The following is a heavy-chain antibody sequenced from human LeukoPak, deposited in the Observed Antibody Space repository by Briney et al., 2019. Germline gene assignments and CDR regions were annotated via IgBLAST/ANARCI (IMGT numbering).Heavy chain of an antibody. CDR2: ISSSSSYI. CDR1: GFTFSSYS. J-gene: IGHJ5*02. V-gene: IGHV3-21*01. Sequence: SGGSLRLSCAASGFTFSSYSMNWVRQAPGKGLEWVSSISSSSSYIYYADSVKGRFTISRDNAKNSLYLQMNSLRAEDTAVYYCARVDTAYGYRWFDPWGQGTLVTVSS. D-gene: IGHD5-18*01. CDR3: ARVDTAYGYRWFDP.